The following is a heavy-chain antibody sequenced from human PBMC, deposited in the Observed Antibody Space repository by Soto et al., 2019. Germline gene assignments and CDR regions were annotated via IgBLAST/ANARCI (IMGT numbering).Heavy chain of an antibody. CDR3: ARDRIGSNQGWFDP. CDR1: GGSISSYY. J-gene: IGHJ5*02. CDR2: IYYSGST. Sequence: SETLSVTCTVAGGSISSYYWSWILKPPGKGLEWIGYIYYSGSTNYNPSLKSRVTISVDTSKNQFSLKLSSVTAADTAVYYCARDRIGSNQGWFDPWGQGTLVTVSS. D-gene: IGHD2-15*01. V-gene: IGHV4-59*01.